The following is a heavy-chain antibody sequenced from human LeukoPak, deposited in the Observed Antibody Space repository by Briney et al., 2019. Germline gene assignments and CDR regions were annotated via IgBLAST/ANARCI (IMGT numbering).Heavy chain of an antibody. CDR2: ISDRGDRQ. D-gene: IGHD1-7*01. CDR3: ARAGSFWHYVY. CDR1: GFTFTNYA. J-gene: IGHJ4*02. Sequence: GGSLRLSCAASGFTFTNYAMSWVRQAPGKGLEWVSAISDRGDRQYYADSVKGRFTISRDNSMNTLRLQMNSLSVEDTAVYYCARAGSFWHYVYWGQGTLVTVSS. V-gene: IGHV3-23*01.